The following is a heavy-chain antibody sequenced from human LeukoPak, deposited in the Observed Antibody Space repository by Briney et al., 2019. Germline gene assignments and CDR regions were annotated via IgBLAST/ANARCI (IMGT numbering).Heavy chain of an antibody. V-gene: IGHV3-23*01. CDR2: ISISGDGT. J-gene: IGHJ5*02. CDR1: GFTFTRYA. D-gene: IGHD2-21*02. CDR3: AKDLLFPKFGSES. Sequence: GGSLRLSCAASGFTFTRYALSWVRQAPGKGLEWVSAISISGDGTYYADSVKGRFTISRDNSRNMLFLQMNSLTTEDTAVYYCAKDLLFPKFGSESWGQGTLVTVSS.